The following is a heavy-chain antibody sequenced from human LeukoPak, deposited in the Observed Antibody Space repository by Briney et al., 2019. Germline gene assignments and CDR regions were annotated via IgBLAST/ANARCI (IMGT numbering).Heavy chain of an antibody. Sequence: GGSLRLSCAASGFTFSTYAMSWVRQTPGKGLEWVSVIYSGGSTYYADSVKGRFTISRDNSKNTLYLQMNSLRAEDTAVYYCARDLLEWYFDYWGQGTLVTVSS. CDR2: IYSGGST. CDR1: GFTFSTYA. J-gene: IGHJ4*02. V-gene: IGHV3-66*01. D-gene: IGHD3-3*01. CDR3: ARDLLEWYFDY.